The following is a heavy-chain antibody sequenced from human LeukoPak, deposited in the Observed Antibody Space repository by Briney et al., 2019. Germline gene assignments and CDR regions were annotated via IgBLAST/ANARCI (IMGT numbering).Heavy chain of an antibody. CDR3: ARGPRYSFY. Sequence: TGGSLRLSFAASGFIVSHNYMTWVRQAPGKGLEWISVIYIDGTTYYADSVKGRFTISRDQANNTLYLQMNTLRDEDTAVYYCARGPRYSFYWGQGTLVTVSS. D-gene: IGHD6-13*01. CDR1: GFIVSHNY. V-gene: IGHV3-53*01. CDR2: IYIDGTT. J-gene: IGHJ4*02.